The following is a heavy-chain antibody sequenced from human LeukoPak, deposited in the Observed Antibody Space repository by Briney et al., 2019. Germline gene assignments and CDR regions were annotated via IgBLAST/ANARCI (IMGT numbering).Heavy chain of an antibody. CDR3: ARGYCSSTSCFFDY. Sequence: SVKVSCKASEGTFSSYAISWVRQAPGRGLEWMGRIIPILGIANYAQKFQGRVTITADKSTSTAYMELSSLRSEDTAVYYCARGYCSSTSCFFDYWGQGTLVTVSS. CDR1: EGTFSSYA. D-gene: IGHD2-2*01. V-gene: IGHV1-69*04. J-gene: IGHJ4*02. CDR2: IIPILGIA.